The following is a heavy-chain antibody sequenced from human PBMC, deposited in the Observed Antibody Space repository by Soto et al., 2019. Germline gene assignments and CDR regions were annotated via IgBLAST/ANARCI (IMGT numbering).Heavy chain of an antibody. V-gene: IGHV3-13*01. CDR1: GFTFSASD. CDR3: ARQASYWHGGGGWFDP. D-gene: IGHD3-16*01. CDR2: IGTRHDA. Sequence: EVQLVESGGGLVQPGGSLRLSCAASGFTFSASDMHWVRQATGKGLEWVSAIGTRHDAYYADSVKGRITTSRENAKNSLCLQMNSLRGEGTAVYYCARQASYWHGGGGWFDPWGQGILVTVSS. J-gene: IGHJ5*02.